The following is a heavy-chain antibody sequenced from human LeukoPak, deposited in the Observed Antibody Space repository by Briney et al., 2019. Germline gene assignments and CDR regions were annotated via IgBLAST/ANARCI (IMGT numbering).Heavy chain of an antibody. Sequence: ASVKVSCKASGYSFPSYGISWVRQAPGQGLEWLGWIGTYNGNTIYAQKLQGRVTMTTDTSTSTASMELRGLRSDDTAVYYCARDHYGGDGYNYESWFDPWGQGTLVTVSS. CDR2: IGTYNGNT. D-gene: IGHD5-24*01. CDR3: ARDHYGGDGYNYESWFDP. CDR1: GYSFPSYG. V-gene: IGHV1-18*01. J-gene: IGHJ5*02.